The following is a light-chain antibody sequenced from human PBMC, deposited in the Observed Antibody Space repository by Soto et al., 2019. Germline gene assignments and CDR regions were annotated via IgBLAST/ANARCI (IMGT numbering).Light chain of an antibody. CDR3: QQFYRGWT. J-gene: IGKJ1*01. V-gene: IGKV3-15*01. CDR1: QSVSSD. CDR2: GAS. Sequence: EIVMTQSPATLSVSPGKRATLSCRASQSVSSDLAWYQQTPGQAPSLLIYGASTRATGIPARFSGSGSGTEFTLTISSLQSEDFEVYYWQQFYRGWTFGQGTKVEIE.